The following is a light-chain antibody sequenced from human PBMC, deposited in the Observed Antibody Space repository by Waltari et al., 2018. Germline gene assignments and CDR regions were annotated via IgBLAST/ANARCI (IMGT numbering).Light chain of an antibody. Sequence: SYDLTQPPSVSEAPGTTATITCGGDNIGSNTVQWYQQKAGQAPILVLYDATDRPSGVPDRFSGSNSGNTATLTISRVEAGDEADYYCQVWDSNTDHAFFGTGTKVTVL. CDR1: NIGSNT. J-gene: IGLJ1*01. CDR2: DAT. CDR3: QVWDSNTDHAF. V-gene: IGLV3-21*03.